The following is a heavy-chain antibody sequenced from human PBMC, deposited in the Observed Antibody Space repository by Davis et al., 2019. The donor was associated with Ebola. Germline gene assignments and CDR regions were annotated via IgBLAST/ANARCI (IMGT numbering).Heavy chain of an antibody. CDR1: GYSFTSYW. CDR3: ASQTYYYYAMDV. Sequence: GESLKISCTGSGYSFTSYWISWVRQMPGKGLEWMGRIDPSDSYTNYSPSFQGHVTISADKSISTAYLQWSSLKASDTAMYYCASQTYYYYAMDVWGQGTTVTVSS. CDR2: IDPSDSYT. J-gene: IGHJ6*02. V-gene: IGHV5-10-1*01.